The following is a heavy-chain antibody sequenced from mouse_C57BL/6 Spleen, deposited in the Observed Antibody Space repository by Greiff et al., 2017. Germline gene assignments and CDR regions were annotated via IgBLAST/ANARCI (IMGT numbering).Heavy chain of an antibody. CDR3: AREGGSGYGGMDY. Sequence: VKVVESGGGLVKPGGSLKLSCAASGFTFSSYAMSWVRQTPEKRLEWVATISDGGSYTYYPDNVKGRFTISRDNAKNNLYLQMSHLKSEDTAMYYCAREGGSGYGGMDYWGQGTSVTVSA. CDR2: ISDGGSYT. D-gene: IGHD3-2*02. J-gene: IGHJ4*01. V-gene: IGHV5-4*01. CDR1: GFTFSSYA.